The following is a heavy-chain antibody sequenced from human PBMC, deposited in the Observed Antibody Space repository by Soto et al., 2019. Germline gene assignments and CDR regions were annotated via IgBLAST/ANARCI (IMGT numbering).Heavy chain of an antibody. D-gene: IGHD1-26*01. V-gene: IGHV1-69*01. Sequence: QVQLVQSGAEVKKPGSSVKVSCKASGGTFSSYAISWVRQAPGQGLEWMGGIIPIFGTANYAQKFQGRVTITADESTSAADLELSSLRSEATAVYYCATFGDTLHSGSYSFDYWGQGTLVTVSS. CDR3: ATFGDTLHSGSYSFDY. CDR2: IIPIFGTA. J-gene: IGHJ4*02. CDR1: GGTFSSYA.